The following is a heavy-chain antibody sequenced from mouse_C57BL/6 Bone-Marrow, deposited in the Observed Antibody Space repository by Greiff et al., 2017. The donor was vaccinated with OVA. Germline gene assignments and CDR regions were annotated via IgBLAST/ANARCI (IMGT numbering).Heavy chain of an antibody. CDR2: IYPSDSET. D-gene: IGHD1-1*01. V-gene: IGHV1-61*01. CDR3: AREGGYYGSSPWYFDV. J-gene: IGHJ1*03. CDR1: GYTFTSYW. Sequence: QVQLQQPGAELVRPGSSVKLSCKASGYTFTSYWMDWVKQRPGPVLEWIGNIYPSDSETHYNQKFKDKATLTVDKSSSTAYMQLSSLTSEDSAVYYCAREGGYYGSSPWYFDVWGTGTTVTVSS.